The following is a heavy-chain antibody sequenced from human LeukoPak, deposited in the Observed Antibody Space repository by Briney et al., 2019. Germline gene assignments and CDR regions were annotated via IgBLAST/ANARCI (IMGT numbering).Heavy chain of an antibody. CDR3: AREGAQRWELRGGAFDI. V-gene: IGHV1-69*06. D-gene: IGHD1-26*01. CDR2: IIPIFGTA. J-gene: IGHJ3*02. CDR1: GGTFSSYA. Sequence: ASVKVSCKASGGTFSSYAISWVRQAPGQGLEWMGGIIPIFGTANYAQKFQGRVTITADKSTSTAYMELSSLRSEDAAVYYCAREGAQRWELRGGAFDIWGQGTMVTVSS.